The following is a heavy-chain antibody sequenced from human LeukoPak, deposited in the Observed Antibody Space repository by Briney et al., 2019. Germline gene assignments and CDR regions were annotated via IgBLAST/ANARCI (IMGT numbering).Heavy chain of an antibody. D-gene: IGHD5-18*01. J-gene: IGHJ4*02. V-gene: IGHV3-11*04. CDR2: ISSSGSTI. Sequence: GGSLRLSCAASGFTFSDYYVSWIRQAPGKGLEWVSYISSSGSTIYYADSVKGRFTISRDNAKNSLYLQMNSLRAEDTAVYYCARGSTAMAPRYFDYWGQGTLVTVSS. CDR1: GFTFSDYY. CDR3: ARGSTAMAPRYFDY.